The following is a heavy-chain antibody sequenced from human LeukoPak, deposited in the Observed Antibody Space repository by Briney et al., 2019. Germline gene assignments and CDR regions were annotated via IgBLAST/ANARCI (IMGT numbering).Heavy chain of an antibody. D-gene: IGHD3-9*01. V-gene: IGHV1-2*02. CDR1: GYTFTGYY. Sequence: ASVKVSCKASGYTFTGYYMHWVRQAPGQGLEWMGWINPNSGGTNYAQKFQGRVSMTRDTSISTAYMELSRLRSDDTALYYCAKGPTYYGILTGGIDYWGQGTLVTVSS. J-gene: IGHJ4*02. CDR2: INPNSGGT. CDR3: AKGPTYYGILTGGIDY.